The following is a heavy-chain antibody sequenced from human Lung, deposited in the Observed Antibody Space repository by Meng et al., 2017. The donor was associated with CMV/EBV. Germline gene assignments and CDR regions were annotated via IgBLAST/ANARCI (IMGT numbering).Heavy chain of an antibody. J-gene: IGHJ4*02. Sequence: ASXXVSCKASGYTFTGYYMHWVRQAPGQGLEWMGWINPNSGGTNYAQKFQGRVTMTRDTSISTAYMELSRVRSDDTAVYYCAREFTVATSLWGQGTLVTVSS. CDR3: AREFTVATSL. D-gene: IGHD5-12*01. V-gene: IGHV1-2*02. CDR2: INPNSGGT. CDR1: GYTFTGYY.